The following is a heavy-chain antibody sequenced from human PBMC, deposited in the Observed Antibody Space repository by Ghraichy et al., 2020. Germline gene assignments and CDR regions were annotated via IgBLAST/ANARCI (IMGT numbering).Heavy chain of an antibody. CDR2: ISGSGGST. CDR3: AMELLWFGESIGAFDI. CDR1: GFTFSSYA. D-gene: IGHD3-10*01. Sequence: GESLNISCAASGFTFSSYAMSWVRQAPGKGLEWVSAISGSGGSTYYADSVKGRFTISRDNSKNTLYLQMNSLRAEDTAVYYCAMELLWFGESIGAFDIWGQGTMVTVSS. J-gene: IGHJ3*02. V-gene: IGHV3-23*01.